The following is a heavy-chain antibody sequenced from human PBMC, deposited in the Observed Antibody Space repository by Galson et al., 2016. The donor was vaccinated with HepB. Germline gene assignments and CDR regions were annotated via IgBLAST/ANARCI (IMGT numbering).Heavy chain of an antibody. J-gene: IGHJ4*02. D-gene: IGHD3-10*01. CDR2: ISWNSGRI. CDR3: ARAFSRESGFDY. Sequence: SLRLSCAASGFRFDDHAMHWVRQTPGKGLEWVSGISWNSGRIGYGDSVKGRFTISRDDAKNSLFLQMNSLRAEDTAVYYCARAFSRESGFDYWGQGTLVTVSS. CDR1: GFRFDDHA. V-gene: IGHV3-9*01.